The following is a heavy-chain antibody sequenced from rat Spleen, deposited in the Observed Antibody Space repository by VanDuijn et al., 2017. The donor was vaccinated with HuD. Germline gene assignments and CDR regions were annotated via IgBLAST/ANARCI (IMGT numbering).Heavy chain of an antibody. V-gene: IGHV5-7*01. D-gene: IGHD1-9*01. Sequence: EVQLVESGGGLVQPGRSLKLSCAASGFTFSDYNMAWARQAPKKGLEWVATISHDGSSTYYRDPEKGRFTISRDNAKSTLYLQMDSLRSEDTATYYCTRVGVTTSTFDYWGQGVMVTVSS. CDR3: TRVGVTTSTFDY. CDR2: ISHDGSST. J-gene: IGHJ2*01. CDR1: GFTFSDYN.